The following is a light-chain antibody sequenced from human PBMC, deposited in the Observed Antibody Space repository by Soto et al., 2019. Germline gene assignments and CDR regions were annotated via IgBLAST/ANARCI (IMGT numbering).Light chain of an antibody. CDR3: QQYNNWPPWP. Sequence: TQSKTTLSVSPGERVILSCRASQRISNDLAWYQQKAGQAPRLLIYDASTRATGIPARFSGSGSGTEFTLTISCLQSEDFAVYFCQQYNNWPPWPFSQGTKVDIK. J-gene: IGKJ1*01. V-gene: IGKV3-15*01. CDR2: DAS. CDR1: QRISND.